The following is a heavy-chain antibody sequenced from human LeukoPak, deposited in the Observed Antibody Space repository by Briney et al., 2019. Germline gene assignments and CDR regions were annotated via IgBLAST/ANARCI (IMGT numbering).Heavy chain of an antibody. V-gene: IGHV4-34*01. CDR3: ARAYGSGSYHSNWFES. J-gene: IGHJ5*01. Sequence: PSETLSLTCAVYGGSFSGYYWTWIRQPPGKGLEWIGEINHSRSTNYNPSLKSRVTMSVDTSMNQFSLRLNSVTAADTAVYYCARAYGSGSYHSNWFESWGQGTLVIVSS. CDR1: GGSFSGYY. CDR2: INHSRST. D-gene: IGHD3-10*01.